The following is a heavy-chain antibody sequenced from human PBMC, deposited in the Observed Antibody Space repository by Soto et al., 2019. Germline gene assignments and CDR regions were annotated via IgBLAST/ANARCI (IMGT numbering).Heavy chain of an antibody. V-gene: IGHV1-58*01. CDR3: AAALTWELLPFDY. Sequence: VKVSCKASGFTFTSSAVRWARQARGQRLEWIGWIVVGSGNTNYAQKFQERVTITRDMSTSTAYMELSSLRSEDTAVYYCAAALTWELLPFDYWGQGTLVTVSS. CDR1: GFTFTSSA. D-gene: IGHD1-26*01. CDR2: IVVGSGNT. J-gene: IGHJ4*02.